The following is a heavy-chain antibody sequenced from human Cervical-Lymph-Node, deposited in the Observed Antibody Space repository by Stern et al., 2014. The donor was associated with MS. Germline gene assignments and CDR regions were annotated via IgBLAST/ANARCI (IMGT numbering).Heavy chain of an antibody. CDR1: GGTFSTYA. CDR2: ITPIFGTA. J-gene: IGHJ6*02. D-gene: IGHD1-20*01. CDR3: AREYNWNDRFYGMDV. Sequence: QLVQSGAEVKKPGSSVKVSCKASGGTFSTYAISWVRQAPGQGLGWMGGITPIFGTANYAQKFQGRVTITADESTSTAYMELSSLRSEDTAVYYCAREYNWNDRFYGMDVWGQGTTVTVSS. V-gene: IGHV1-69*01.